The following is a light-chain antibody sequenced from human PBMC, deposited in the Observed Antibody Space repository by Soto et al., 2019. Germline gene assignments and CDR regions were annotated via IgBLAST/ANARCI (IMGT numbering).Light chain of an antibody. CDR2: EVS. Sequence: QSALTQPASVSGSPGQSITISCTGTSGDIGSYNRVSWYQQHPGKAPKLIIYEVSNRPSGVSNRFSGSKSGNTASLTISGLQAEDEADYYCSSYTSSSTLDVVFGGGTKLTVL. J-gene: IGLJ2*01. CDR3: SSYTSSSTLDVV. V-gene: IGLV2-14*01. CDR1: SGDIGSYNR.